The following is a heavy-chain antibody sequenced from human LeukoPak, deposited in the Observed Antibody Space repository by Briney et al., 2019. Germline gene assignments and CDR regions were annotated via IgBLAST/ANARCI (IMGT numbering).Heavy chain of an antibody. CDR1: GFTLSSRW. Sequence: GGSLRLSCVVSGFTLSSRWMMWVRQAPGEGLEWMTNINRDGSEKNYVDSVKGRFTISRDDAKNSLYLQMNSLRAEDTAVYYCAKVPRQHDNWFDPWGQGTLVTVSS. CDR3: AKVPRQHDNWFDP. J-gene: IGHJ5*02. D-gene: IGHD6-13*01. V-gene: IGHV3-7*01. CDR2: INRDGSEK.